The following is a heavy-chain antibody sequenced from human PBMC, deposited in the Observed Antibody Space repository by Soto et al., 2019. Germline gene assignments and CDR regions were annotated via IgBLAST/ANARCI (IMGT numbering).Heavy chain of an antibody. CDR1: GYSFTSYW. V-gene: IGHV5-51*01. CDR2: IYPGDSDT. J-gene: IGHJ4*02. CDR3: ARQDYDFWSGYPEPQYFDY. D-gene: IGHD3-3*01. Sequence: GESLKISCKGSGYSFTSYWIGWVRQMPGKGLEWMGIIYPGDSDTRYSPSFQGRVTISADKSISTAYLQLSSLKASDTAMYYCARQDYDFWSGYPEPQYFDYGGQGTLVTVSS.